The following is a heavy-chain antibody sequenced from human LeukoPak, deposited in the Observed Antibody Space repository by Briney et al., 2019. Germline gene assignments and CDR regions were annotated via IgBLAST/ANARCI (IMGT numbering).Heavy chain of an antibody. V-gene: IGHV3-23*01. Sequence: GGSLRLSCAASGFTFSSYAMSWVRQAPGKGLDWVSAIIGSGGSTYYADSVKGRFTISRDNSKNTPYLQMNSLRAEDTAVYYCAKELRAGELSLGDAFDIWGQGTMVTVSS. CDR2: IIGSGGST. CDR3: AKELRAGELSLGDAFDI. D-gene: IGHD3-16*02. J-gene: IGHJ3*02. CDR1: GFTFSSYA.